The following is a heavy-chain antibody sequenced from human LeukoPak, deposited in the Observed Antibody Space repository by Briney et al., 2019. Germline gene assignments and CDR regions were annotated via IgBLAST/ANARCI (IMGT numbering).Heavy chain of an antibody. Sequence: PGGSLRLSCAASGFTFSSYGMHWVRQAPGKGLEWVAVIWYDGSNKYYADSVKGRFTISRDNSKNTLYLQMNSLRAEDTAVYYCARQSSVTRSGLDSWGQGTLVTVSS. D-gene: IGHD4-17*01. CDR2: IWYDGSNK. CDR1: GFTFSSYG. J-gene: IGHJ4*02. CDR3: ARQSSVTRSGLDS. V-gene: IGHV3-33*01.